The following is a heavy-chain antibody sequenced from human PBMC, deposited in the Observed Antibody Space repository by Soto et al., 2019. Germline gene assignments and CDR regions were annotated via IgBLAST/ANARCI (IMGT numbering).Heavy chain of an antibody. J-gene: IGHJ4*02. CDR1: GFTLSNYA. CDR2: ITKDGSNT. CDR3: AKQTVPQGGYDY. D-gene: IGHD2-15*01. Sequence: QVQLVESGGGVVQPGRSLRLSCAVSGFTLSNYAMHWVRQAPGKGLEWVAVITKDGSNTYYGEFVRGRFTISRDSSKNTLYLQMNSLREEDTAVYYCAKQTVPQGGYDYWGQGTLVTVSS. V-gene: IGHV3-30*18.